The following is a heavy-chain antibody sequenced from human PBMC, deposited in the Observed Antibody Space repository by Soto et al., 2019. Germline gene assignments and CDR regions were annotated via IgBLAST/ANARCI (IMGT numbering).Heavy chain of an antibody. CDR1: GYTFTSSY. Sequence: QVQLVQSGAEVKKPGASVKVSCKGSGYTFTSSYMHWVRQAPGQGLEWMGIINPSGGSTLYAQKFQGRVNMTRDTSTSTVYMELSSLRSEDTAVYYCATVGYGSGSFYYYMDVWGKGTMVTVSS. J-gene: IGHJ6*03. CDR2: INPSGGST. CDR3: ATVGYGSGSFYYYMDV. V-gene: IGHV1-46*03. D-gene: IGHD3-10*01.